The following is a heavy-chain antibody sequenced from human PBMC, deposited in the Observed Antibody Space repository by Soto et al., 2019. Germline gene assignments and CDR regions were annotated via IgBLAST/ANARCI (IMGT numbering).Heavy chain of an antibody. CDR3: ARDSPVFVPPARWFGDAFDI. V-gene: IGHV1-3*01. CDR1: GYTFTSYG. D-gene: IGHD3-10*01. CDR2: INAGNGNT. Sequence: ASVKVSCKASGYTFTSYGISWVRQAPGQGLEWMGWINAGNGNTKYSQKFQGRVTITRDTSASTVSMELSSLRSEDTAVYYCARDSPVFVPPARWFGDAFDIWGQGTMVTVSS. J-gene: IGHJ3*02.